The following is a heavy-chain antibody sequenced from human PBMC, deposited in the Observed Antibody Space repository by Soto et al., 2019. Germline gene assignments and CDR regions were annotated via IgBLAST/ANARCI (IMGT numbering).Heavy chain of an antibody. CDR1: GDTVSSNSVA. V-gene: IGHV6-1*01. D-gene: IGHD2-15*01. Sequence: SETLSLTCVGSGDTVSSNSVAWNWVRQPPSRGLEWLGRTYYRSRWYSDYAVSVRSRIDINADTSKNQVSLQLNSATPEDTAVYYCARSEEDSDYYYYGMDVWGQGTTVTVSS. CDR2: TYYRSRWYS. CDR3: ARSEEDSDYYYYGMDV. J-gene: IGHJ6*02.